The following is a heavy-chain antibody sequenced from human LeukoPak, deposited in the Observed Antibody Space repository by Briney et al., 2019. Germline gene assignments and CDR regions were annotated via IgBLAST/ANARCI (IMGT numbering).Heavy chain of an antibody. CDR3: ARWGRDGYNYYFDY. Sequence: GGSLRLSCAASGFTFSSYSMNWVRQAPGKGLEWGSSISSSSSYIYYADSVKGRFTISRDNAKNSLYLQMNSLRAEDTAVYYCARWGRDGYNYYFDYWGQGTLVTVSS. CDR1: GFTFSSYS. J-gene: IGHJ4*02. CDR2: ISSSSSYI. V-gene: IGHV3-21*01. D-gene: IGHD5-24*01.